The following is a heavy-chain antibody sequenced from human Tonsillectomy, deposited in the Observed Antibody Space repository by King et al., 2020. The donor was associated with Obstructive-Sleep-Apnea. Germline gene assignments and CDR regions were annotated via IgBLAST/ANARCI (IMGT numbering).Heavy chain of an antibody. Sequence: VQLQQWGAGLLKPSETLSLSCAVYGGSFSGHYWSWIRQPPGKGLEWIGEINHSGGTNYNPSLKSRVTISVDTSKNQFSLKMRPVTAADTAVYYCARGLVGRLSPGMDVWGQGTTVTVSS. D-gene: IGHD1-26*01. CDR1: GGSFSGHY. CDR2: INHSGGT. V-gene: IGHV4-34*01. CDR3: ARGLVGRLSPGMDV. J-gene: IGHJ6*02.